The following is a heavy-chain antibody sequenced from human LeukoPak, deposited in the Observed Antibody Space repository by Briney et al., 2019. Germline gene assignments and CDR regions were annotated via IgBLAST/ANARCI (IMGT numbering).Heavy chain of an antibody. Sequence: SETLSLTCAVYGGSFSGYYWSWFGHPPGKGLNGFGEINHSGSTNYNPSLKSRVTISVDTSKNQFSLKLSSVTAADTAVYYCARGGIAAAGWFDPWGQGTLVTVSS. CDR2: INHSGST. CDR3: ARGGIAAAGWFDP. V-gene: IGHV4-34*01. CDR1: GGSFSGYY. D-gene: IGHD6-13*01. J-gene: IGHJ5*02.